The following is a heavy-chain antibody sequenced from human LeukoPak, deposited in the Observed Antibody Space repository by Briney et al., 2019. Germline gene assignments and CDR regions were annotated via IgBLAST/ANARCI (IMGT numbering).Heavy chain of an antibody. D-gene: IGHD2-15*01. J-gene: IGHJ6*02. Sequence: GASVKVSCKASGYTFTSYYMHWVRQAPGQGLEWMGIINPSGGSTSYAQKFQGRVTITADKSTSTAYMELSSLRSEDTAVYYCARDSWDIVVVVAAQPYGMDVWGQGTTVTVSS. V-gene: IGHV1-46*01. CDR1: GYTFTSYY. CDR2: INPSGGST. CDR3: ARDSWDIVVVVAAQPYGMDV.